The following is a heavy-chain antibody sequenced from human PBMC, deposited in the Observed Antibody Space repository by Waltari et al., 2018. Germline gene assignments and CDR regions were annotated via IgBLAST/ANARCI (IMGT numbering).Heavy chain of an antibody. Sequence: EVQLVESGGGLVEPGGSLRLSRAVSGFTFSSYWMHWCRQTPGEGLVWLSRTNTDGSFTNYADSLEGRFTMSRDNAKDRVYLQMNSLRAEDTAIYYCVRGSLNPGFDYWGQGTLVTVSS. CDR2: TNTDGSFT. V-gene: IGHV3-74*01. CDR1: GFTFSSYW. J-gene: IGHJ4*02. CDR3: VRGSLNPGFDY.